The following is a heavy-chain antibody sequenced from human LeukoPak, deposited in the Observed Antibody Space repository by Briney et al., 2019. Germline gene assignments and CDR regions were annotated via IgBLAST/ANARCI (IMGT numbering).Heavy chain of an antibody. J-gene: IGHJ3*02. CDR2: INPKSGGT. D-gene: IGHD2-2*01. CDR1: GYTFTGYY. Sequence: ASVRVSCKASGYTFTGYYMHWVRQAPGQGLEWMGWINPKSGGTNYAQKFQGRVTMARDTSISTAYMELSRLRSDDTAVYYCARVSCSSTSCPARDAFDIWGQGTMVTVSS. V-gene: IGHV1-2*02. CDR3: ARVSCSSTSCPARDAFDI.